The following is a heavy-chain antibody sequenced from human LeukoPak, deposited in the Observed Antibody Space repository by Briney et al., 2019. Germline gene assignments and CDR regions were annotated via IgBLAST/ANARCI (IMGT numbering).Heavy chain of an antibody. CDR2: INHSGST. CDR3: ASVARDSSGYHYFDY. CDR1: GGSFSGYY. D-gene: IGHD3-22*01. Sequence: SETLSLTCAVYGGSFSGYYWSWIRQPPGKGLEWIGEINHSGSTNYNPSLKSRVTISLDTSKNQFSRKLSSVAAADTAVYYCASVARDSSGYHYFDYWGQGTLVTVSS. V-gene: IGHV4-34*01. J-gene: IGHJ4*02.